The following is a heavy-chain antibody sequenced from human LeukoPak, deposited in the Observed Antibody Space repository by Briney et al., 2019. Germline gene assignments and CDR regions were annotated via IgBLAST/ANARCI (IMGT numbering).Heavy chain of an antibody. CDR1: GFIFSHAW. D-gene: IGHD2-2*02. CDR3: AVYTPVIDAQIDY. J-gene: IGHJ4*02. CDR2: IRSGGAR. V-gene: IGHV3-15*01. Sequence: PGGSLRLSCTASGFIFSHAWMNWVRQAPGKGLQWLGRIRSGGAREYAAPAQGRFAISRDDSRNTVYLEMNNLDTDDTAVYFCAVYTPVIDAQIDYWGQGTLVTVSS.